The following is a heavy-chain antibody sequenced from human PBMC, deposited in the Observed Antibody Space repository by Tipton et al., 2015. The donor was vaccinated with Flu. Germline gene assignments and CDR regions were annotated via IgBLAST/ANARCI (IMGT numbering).Heavy chain of an antibody. CDR3: ARSIAAQGDGMDV. J-gene: IGHJ6*02. Sequence: TLSLTCTVSGGSISSGGYYWSWIRQHPGKGLEWIGYIYYSGSTYYNPSLKSRVTISVDTSKNQFSLKLSSVTAADTAVYYCARSIAAQGDGMDVWGQGTTVTVSS. V-gene: IGHV4-31*03. CDR2: IYYSGST. CDR1: GGSISSGGYY. D-gene: IGHD6-6*01.